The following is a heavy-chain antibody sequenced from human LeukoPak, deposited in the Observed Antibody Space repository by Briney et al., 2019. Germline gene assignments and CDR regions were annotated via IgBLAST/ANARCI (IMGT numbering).Heavy chain of an antibody. CDR1: GGSISNYY. J-gene: IGHJ6*03. CDR2: IYYTGST. Sequence: SETLSLTCTVSGGSISNYYWSWIRQPPGKGLESIGYIYYTGSTDYNPSLKSRATMSVDTSKNQFSLKLSSVTAADTAVYYCAKQGRDRLRDYYYYMDVWGKGTTVTISS. V-gene: IGHV4-59*01. D-gene: IGHD3-9*01. CDR3: AKQGRDRLRDYYYYMDV.